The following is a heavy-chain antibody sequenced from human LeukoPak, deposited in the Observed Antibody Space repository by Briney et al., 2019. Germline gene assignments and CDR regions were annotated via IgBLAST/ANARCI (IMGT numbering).Heavy chain of an antibody. Sequence: SETLSLTCTVSGYSISSGYYWGWIRQPPGKGLEWIGSIYHSGSTYYNPTLKSRVTISVDTSKNQFSLKLSSVTAADTAVYYCVRSFLEFLEWNDIWGQGTMVTVSS. D-gene: IGHD3-3*01. CDR1: GYSISSGYY. CDR2: IYHSGST. V-gene: IGHV4-38-2*02. CDR3: VRSFLEFLEWNDI. J-gene: IGHJ3*02.